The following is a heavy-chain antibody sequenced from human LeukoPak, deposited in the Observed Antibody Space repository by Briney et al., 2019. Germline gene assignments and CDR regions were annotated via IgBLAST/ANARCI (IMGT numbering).Heavy chain of an antibody. V-gene: IGHV3-64*01. CDR2: ISSNGGST. D-gene: IGHD6-19*01. CDR1: GFTFSSYA. CDR3: ARGGYSSGWYQTSGYYYGMDV. Sequence: PGGSLRPSCAASGFTFSSYAMHWVRQAPGKGLEYVSAISSNGGSTYYANSVKGRFTISRDNSKNTLYLQMGSLRAEDMAVYYCARGGYSSGWYQTSGYYYGMDVWGQGTTVTVSS. J-gene: IGHJ6*02.